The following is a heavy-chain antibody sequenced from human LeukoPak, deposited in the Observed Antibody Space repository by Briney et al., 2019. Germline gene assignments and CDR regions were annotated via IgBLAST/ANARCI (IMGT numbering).Heavy chain of an antibody. D-gene: IGHD1/OR15-1a*01. V-gene: IGHV3-66*01. CDR3: ARASTDNWYNYFDL. CDR1: GSSVTTSY. CDR2: IYSGGST. J-gene: IGHJ4*02. Sequence: GGSLGLSCAASGSSVTTSYLSWVRQAPGKGLEWVSLIYSGGSTYYADSVKGRFSISRDKSKNTLYLQINSLRADDTAVYYCARASTDNWYNYFDLWGQGTLVTVSS.